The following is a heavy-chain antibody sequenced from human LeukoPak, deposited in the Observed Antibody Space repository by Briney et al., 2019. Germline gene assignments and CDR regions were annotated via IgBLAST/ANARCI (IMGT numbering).Heavy chain of an antibody. CDR1: GGSISSYY. D-gene: IGHD6-19*01. Sequence: SETLSLTCTVSGGSISSYYWSWIRQPPGKGLEWIGYIYYSGSTNYNPSLKSRVTISVDTSNNQFSLKLSSVTAADTDVYYCASTYNSSPSFDYWGQGTLVTVSS. CDR2: IYYSGST. V-gene: IGHV4-59*08. J-gene: IGHJ4*02. CDR3: ASTYNSSPSFDY.